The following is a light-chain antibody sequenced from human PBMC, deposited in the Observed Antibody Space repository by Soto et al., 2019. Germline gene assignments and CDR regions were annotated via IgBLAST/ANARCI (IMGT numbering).Light chain of an antibody. CDR3: QQYSNSPPT. CDR2: GAS. J-gene: IGKJ4*01. CDR1: QRLSSYY. Sequence: EIVLTQSPGTLSLSPGERATLSCRASQRLSSYYLAWHQQKPGQAPRLLIYGASSRATGIPDRFIGSGLTKDFTLTSSRLEHEDFASYHVQQYSNSPPTFGGGTKVEI. V-gene: IGKV3-20*01.